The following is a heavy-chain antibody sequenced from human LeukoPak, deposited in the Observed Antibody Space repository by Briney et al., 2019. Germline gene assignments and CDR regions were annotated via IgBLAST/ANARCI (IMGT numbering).Heavy chain of an antibody. CDR1: GHSISTGYY. CDR2: MSHNRGT. Sequence: SETLSLTCAVSGHSISTGYYWCSIRQPPGRGLEWVGSMSHNRGTYYTPSLKSRLTISMDTSKNQISLRLTSVTAADTAVYYCASYYASGVSAYNDHGMDVWGKGTTVTASS. D-gene: IGHD3-10*01. CDR3: ASYYASGVSAYNDHGMDV. J-gene: IGHJ6*04. V-gene: IGHV4-38-2*01.